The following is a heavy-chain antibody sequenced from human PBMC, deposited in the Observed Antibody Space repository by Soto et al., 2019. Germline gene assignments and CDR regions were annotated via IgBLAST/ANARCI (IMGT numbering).Heavy chain of an antibody. CDR2: ISYDGSNK. CDR1: GFTFSSYG. J-gene: IGHJ6*03. D-gene: IGHD1-7*01. V-gene: IGHV3-30*18. Sequence: GGSLRLSCAASGFTFSSYGMHWVRQAPGKGLEWVAVISYDGSNKYYADSVKGRFTISRDNSKNTLYLQMNSLRAEDTAVYYCAKAAFNNWNYKKYYYYYYMDVWGKGTTVTVSS. CDR3: AKAAFNNWNYKKYYYYYYMDV.